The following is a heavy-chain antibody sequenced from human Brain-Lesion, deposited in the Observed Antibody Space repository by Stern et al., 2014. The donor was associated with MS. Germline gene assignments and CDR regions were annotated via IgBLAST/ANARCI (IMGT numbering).Heavy chain of an antibody. V-gene: IGHV1-24*01. CDR2: FDPEDGET. J-gene: IGHJ4*02. CDR3: ASLSPGAGGNYYRHFDY. Sequence: QVQLEESGAEVKKPGASVKVSCKVSGYTLTDFSMHWVRQAPRKGLEWMGGFDPEDGETIYAQKFQGRVTMTEDTSTDTAYMELSSLRSEDTAVYYCASLSPGAGGNYYRHFDYWGQGTLVTVSS. CDR1: GYTLTDFS. D-gene: IGHD1-26*01.